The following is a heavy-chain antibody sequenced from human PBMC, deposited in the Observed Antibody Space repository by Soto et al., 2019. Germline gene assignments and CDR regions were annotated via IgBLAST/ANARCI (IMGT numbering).Heavy chain of an antibody. CDR1: GGTFSSYA. CDR2: IIPIFGTA. J-gene: IGHJ6*02. CDR3: ARVDYYDSYYYGMDV. V-gene: IGHV1-69*13. Sequence: GASVKVSCKASGGTFSSYAISWVRQAPGQGLEWMGGIIPIFGTANYAQKFQGRVTITADESTSTAYMELSSLRSEDTAVYYCARVDYYDSYYYGMDVWGQGTTVTVSS. D-gene: IGHD3-22*01.